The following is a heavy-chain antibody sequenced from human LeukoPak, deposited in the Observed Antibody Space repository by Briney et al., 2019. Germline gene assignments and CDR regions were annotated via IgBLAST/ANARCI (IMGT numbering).Heavy chain of an antibody. V-gene: IGHV4-4*07. CDR3: AGQPPQYYGMDV. Sequence: SETLSLTCTVSGGSFSNCYWSWIRQPAGKGLEWIGRIYTSGSTNYNPSVKSRVTMSVDTSNNQFSLKLTSVTAADTAVYYCAGQPPQYYGMDVWGQGTTVTVSS. CDR1: GGSFSNCY. CDR2: IYTSGST. J-gene: IGHJ6*02.